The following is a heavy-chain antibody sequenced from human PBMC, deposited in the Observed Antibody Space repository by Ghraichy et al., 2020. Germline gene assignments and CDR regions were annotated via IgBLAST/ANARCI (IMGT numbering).Heavy chain of an antibody. Sequence: GESLNISCAASGFSFSDYYMSWIRQAPGKGLEWVLYISNGGSILYYADSVKGRFTISRDTAKNSLYLQMNSLRAEDTAVYYCARGSGTYPGDSFDIWGQGTMVTV. CDR1: GFSFSDYY. CDR3: ARGSGTYPGDSFDI. D-gene: IGHD1-26*01. J-gene: IGHJ3*02. CDR2: ISNGGSIL. V-gene: IGHV3-11*01.